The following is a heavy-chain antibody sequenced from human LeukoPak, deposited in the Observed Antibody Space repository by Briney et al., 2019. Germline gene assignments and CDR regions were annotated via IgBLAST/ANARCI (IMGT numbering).Heavy chain of an antibody. Sequence: GGSLRLSCAASGFTFSSYGMHWVRQAPGQGLDWVAVIWYDGSNKYYADSVKGRFTISRDNSKNTLYLQMNSPRAEDTAVYYCARGRDSSSWYRVPFDYWGQGTLVTVSS. V-gene: IGHV3-33*01. J-gene: IGHJ4*02. CDR2: IWYDGSNK. CDR1: GFTFSSYG. D-gene: IGHD6-13*01. CDR3: ARGRDSSSWYRVPFDY.